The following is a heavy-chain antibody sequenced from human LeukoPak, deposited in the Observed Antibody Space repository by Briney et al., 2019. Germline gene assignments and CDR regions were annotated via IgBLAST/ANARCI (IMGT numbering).Heavy chain of an antibody. CDR1: GYTFTSYG. CDR3: ASVRPDYDILTGYYLLYY. D-gene: IGHD3-9*01. Sequence: ASVKVSCKASGYTFTSYGISWVRQAPGQGLEWMGWISAYNGNTNYAQKLQGRVTMTTDTSTSTAYMELRSLRSDDTAVYYCASVRPDYDILTGYYLLYYWGQGTLVTVSS. CDR2: ISAYNGNT. J-gene: IGHJ4*02. V-gene: IGHV1-18*01.